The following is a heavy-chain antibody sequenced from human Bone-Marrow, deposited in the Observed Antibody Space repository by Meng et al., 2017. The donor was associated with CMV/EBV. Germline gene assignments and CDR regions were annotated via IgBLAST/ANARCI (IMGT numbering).Heavy chain of an antibody. J-gene: IGHJ6*02. CDR3: ARDRLSPYYDFWSGSYATIHGVDV. CDR2: INSDGSST. D-gene: IGHD3-3*01. V-gene: IGHV3-74*01. Sequence: GESLKISCAASGFTFSSYWMHWVRQAPGKGLVWVSRINSDGSSTSYADSVKGRFTISRDNTKKTLYLQMNTLRAEDTAVYYCARDRLSPYYDFWSGSYATIHGVDVWGQGTTVTFSS. CDR1: GFTFSSYW.